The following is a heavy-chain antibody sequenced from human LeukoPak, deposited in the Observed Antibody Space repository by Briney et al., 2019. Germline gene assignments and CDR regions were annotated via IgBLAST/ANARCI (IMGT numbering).Heavy chain of an antibody. CDR3: ASMGASILLYDAFDI. V-gene: IGHV4-39*07. D-gene: IGHD2-15*01. Sequence: SETLSLTCIVSGGSINSSSYYWGWIRQPPGKGLEWIGSIYFSGSTYYNPSLKGRVTISVDMSKKQFSLKLNSVTAADTAVYYCASMGASILLYDAFDIWGQGTMVTVSS. CDR1: GGSINSSSYY. J-gene: IGHJ3*02. CDR2: IYFSGST.